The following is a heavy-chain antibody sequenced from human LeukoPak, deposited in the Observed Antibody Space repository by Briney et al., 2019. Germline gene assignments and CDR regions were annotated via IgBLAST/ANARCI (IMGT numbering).Heavy chain of an antibody. J-gene: IGHJ3*02. V-gene: IGHV3-74*01. CDR2: MVYDGTTT. CDR3: ARRDVFDI. Sequence: PSGGPLRLSCAASGFTFSNYWMHWVRQAPGKGLVWVSRMVYDGTTTGCADSVKGRFTISRDKAKNTLYLQMNSLRAEDTAVYYCARRDVFDIWGQGTMVTV. CDR1: GFTFSNYW.